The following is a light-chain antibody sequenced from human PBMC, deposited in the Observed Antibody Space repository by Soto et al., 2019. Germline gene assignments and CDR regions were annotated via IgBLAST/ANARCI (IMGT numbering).Light chain of an antibody. CDR1: QDVTTN. Sequence: EIVMTQSPATLSVSPGEKATLSCRASQDVTTNLAWYQRNPGQTPRLLIYAASTRATGVPARFSGSGSGTEFTLNISRLQFEDFAVYYCQQYNNWPWTFGQGTKVDIK. V-gene: IGKV3-15*01. CDR3: QQYNNWPWT. CDR2: AAS. J-gene: IGKJ1*01.